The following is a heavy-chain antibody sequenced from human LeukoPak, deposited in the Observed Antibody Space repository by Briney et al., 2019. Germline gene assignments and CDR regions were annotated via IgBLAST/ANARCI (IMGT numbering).Heavy chain of an antibody. CDR2: IYYSGTT. V-gene: IGHV4-59*01. D-gene: IGHD2-15*01. J-gene: IGHJ4*02. CDR3: ARVDCSGAGCQALGIDY. Sequence: SESLSLTCTVSGASMTNVYWSWARQPPGEGRGWLGYIYYSGTTSYNPSLKSRVTISVESKNQCSLKLRSVTAADTAVYYYARVDCSGAGCQALGIDYWGQGTLVTVSS. CDR1: GASMTNVY.